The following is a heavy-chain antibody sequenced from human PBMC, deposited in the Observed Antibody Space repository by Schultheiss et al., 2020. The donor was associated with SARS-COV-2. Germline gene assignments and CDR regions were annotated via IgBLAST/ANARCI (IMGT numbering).Heavy chain of an antibody. J-gene: IGHJ6*02. CDR1: GFTFSSYG. Sequence: GGSLRLSCAASGFTFSSYGMHWVRQAPGKGLEWVSYISSSSSTIYYADSVKGRFTISRDNAKNSLYLQMNSLRDEDTAVYYCARDSHRISIAAAGTPYGMDVWGQGTTVTVSS. D-gene: IGHD6-13*01. V-gene: IGHV3-48*02. CDR3: ARDSHRISIAAAGTPYGMDV. CDR2: ISSSSSTI.